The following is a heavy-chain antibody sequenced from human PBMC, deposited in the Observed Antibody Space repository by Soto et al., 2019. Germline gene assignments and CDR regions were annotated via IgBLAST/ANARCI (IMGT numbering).Heavy chain of an antibody. CDR2: ISSSSSYT. J-gene: IGHJ4*02. CDR1: GFTFSDYY. CDR3: ARSLSSWLFRNFDY. V-gene: IGHV3-11*06. Sequence: QVQLVESGGGLVKPGGSLRLSCAASGFTFSDYYMSWIRQAPGKGLEWVSYISSSSSYTNYADSVKGRFTISRDNAKNSLYLQMNSLRAEDTAVYYCARSLSSWLFRNFDYWGQGTLVTVSS. D-gene: IGHD6-13*01.